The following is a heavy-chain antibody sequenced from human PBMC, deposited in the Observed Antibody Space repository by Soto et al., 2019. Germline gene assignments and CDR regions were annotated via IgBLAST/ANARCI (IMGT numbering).Heavy chain of an antibody. Sequence: GGSLRLSCAASGFTFSSYAMSWVRQAPGKGLEWVSAISGSGGSTYYADSVKGRFTISRDNSKNTLYLQMNSLRAEDTAVYYCAKDGVRQVAGLPHVPYYYYMDVWGKGTTVTVSS. CDR1: GFTFSSYA. CDR3: AKDGVRQVAGLPHVPYYYYMDV. J-gene: IGHJ6*03. V-gene: IGHV3-23*01. CDR2: ISGSGGST. D-gene: IGHD6-19*01.